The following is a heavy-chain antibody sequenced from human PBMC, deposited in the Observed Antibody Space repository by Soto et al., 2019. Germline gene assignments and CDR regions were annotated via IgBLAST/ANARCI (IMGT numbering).Heavy chain of an antibody. V-gene: IGHV3-30-3*01. D-gene: IGHD2-2*02. CDR3: ARAAAIPFYDY. Sequence: PGGSRRLSCAASGFTFSSYAMHWVRQAPGKGLEWVAVISYDGSNKYYADSVKGRFTISRDNSKNTLYLQMNSLRAEDTAVYYCARAAAIPFYDYWGQGTLVTVSS. CDR2: ISYDGSNK. J-gene: IGHJ4*02. CDR1: GFTFSSYA.